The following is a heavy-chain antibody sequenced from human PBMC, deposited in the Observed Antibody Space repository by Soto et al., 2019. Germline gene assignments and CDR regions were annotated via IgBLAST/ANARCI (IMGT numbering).Heavy chain of an antibody. J-gene: IGHJ4*02. CDR2: IWSDGNNK. CDR3: ARVFDTYYFDS. Sequence: GGSLRLSCAASGFTFSSYGMHWVRQAPGKGQEWVAVIWSDGNNKYYADSVKGRFTISRDNSKKTLYLQMNSLRAEDTAVYYCARVFDTYYFDSWGQGNMVTVSS. CDR1: GFTFSSYG. V-gene: IGHV3-33*01. D-gene: IGHD3-9*01.